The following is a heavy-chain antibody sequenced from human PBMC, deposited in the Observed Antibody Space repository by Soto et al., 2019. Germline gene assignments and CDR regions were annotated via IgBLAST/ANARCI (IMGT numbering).Heavy chain of an antibody. J-gene: IGHJ3*02. CDR3: TTDRQTRFLTGAPGSFDI. D-gene: IGHD3-9*01. CDR1: GFTFSNAW. V-gene: IGHV3-15*07. CDR2: IKSKTDGGTT. Sequence: EVQLVESGGGLVQPGGSLRLSCAASGFTFSNAWMNWVRQAPGKGLEWVGRIKSKTDGGTTEYVAPVKDRFTFSIDDSKRTLYLQMNSLKIEYTAVYFCTTDRQTRFLTGAPGSFDIWGQGTMVTVSS.